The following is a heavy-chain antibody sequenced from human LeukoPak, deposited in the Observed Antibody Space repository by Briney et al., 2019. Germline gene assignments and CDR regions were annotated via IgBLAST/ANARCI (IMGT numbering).Heavy chain of an antibody. D-gene: IGHD3-10*01. J-gene: IGHJ4*02. CDR2: IFYSGST. CDR1: GGSISSHY. CDR3: ATSGGSGSYRY. Sequence: SETLSLTCNVSGGSISSHYWSWIRQPPGKGLEWIGYIFYSGSTNYSPSLKSRVTMSVDTSKSQSSLRLSSVTAADTAVYYCATSGGSGSYRYWGQGTLVTVSS. V-gene: IGHV4-59*11.